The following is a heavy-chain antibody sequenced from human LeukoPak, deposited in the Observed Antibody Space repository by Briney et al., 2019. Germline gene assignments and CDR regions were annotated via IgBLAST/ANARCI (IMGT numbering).Heavy chain of an antibody. CDR3: ARRSSSGGPYYYYGLDV. D-gene: IGHD6-13*01. V-gene: IGHV5-51*01. CDR2: INPDDSDI. CDR1: GYSFTNYW. J-gene: IGHJ6*02. Sequence: GAYLKISCKGYGYSFTNYWIGWVRQMPGKGLVWMGIINPDDSDITYSPSFQGHVTISADKSISTAYLQRSSLKASDSAIYYCARRSSSGGPYYYYGLDVWGQGTTVTVSS.